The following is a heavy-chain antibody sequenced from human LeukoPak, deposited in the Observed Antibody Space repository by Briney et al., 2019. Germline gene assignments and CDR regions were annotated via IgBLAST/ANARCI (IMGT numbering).Heavy chain of an antibody. CDR1: GGSISRHY. V-gene: IGHV4-59*11. CDR2: IYYSGST. D-gene: IGHD3-3*01. CDR3: ARVKYYDFWSGYYPYFDY. Sequence: SETLSLTCTVSGGSISRHYSSWIRQPPGKGLEWIGYIYYSGSTNYNPSLKSRVTISVDTSKNQFSLKLSSVTAADTAVYYCARVKYYDFWSGYYPYFDYWGQGTLVTVSS. J-gene: IGHJ4*02.